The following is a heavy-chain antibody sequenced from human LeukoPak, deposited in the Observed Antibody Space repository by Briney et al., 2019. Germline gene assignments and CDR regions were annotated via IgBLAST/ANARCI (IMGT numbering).Heavy chain of an antibody. CDR2: IIPIFGTA. J-gene: IGHJ2*01. CDR3: ARGEVHSGSYVRSDWYFDL. V-gene: IGHV1-69*05. Sequence: SVKVSCKASGGTFSSYAISWVRQAPGQGLEWMGGIIPIFGTANYAQKFQGRVTITTDESTSTAYMELSSLRSEDTAVYYCARGEVHSGSYVRSDWYFDLWGRGTLVTVSS. D-gene: IGHD1-26*01. CDR1: GGTFSSYA.